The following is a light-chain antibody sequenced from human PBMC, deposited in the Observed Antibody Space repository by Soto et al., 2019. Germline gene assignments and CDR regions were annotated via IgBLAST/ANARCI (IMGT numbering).Light chain of an antibody. CDR1: QDISNY. J-gene: IGKJ4*01. Sequence: DIQLTQSPSFLSASVGDRVTITCRASQDISNYLAWYKQKPGKAPKLLIYAASTLQSGVPSRFSGSGSGTEFTLTISSLQPEDFATYYCQQLNSYPLTFGGGTKVDIK. V-gene: IGKV1-9*01. CDR2: AAS. CDR3: QQLNSYPLT.